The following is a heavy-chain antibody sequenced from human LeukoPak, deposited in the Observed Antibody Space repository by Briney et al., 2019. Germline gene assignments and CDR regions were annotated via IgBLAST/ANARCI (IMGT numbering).Heavy chain of an antibody. V-gene: IGHV3-43*02. J-gene: IGHJ3*02. CDR1: GFTFDDYA. CDR2: ISGDGSST. Sequence: PGGSLIISCAAAGFTFDDYAMHWGRQAPGEGLEWVSHISGDGSSTYYADSMKGRFTISRDNSKNSLFLQMNSLRTEDTALYYCAKDVGRTPNACDIWGQGTMVTVSS. D-gene: IGHD1-1*01. CDR3: AKDVGRTPNACDI.